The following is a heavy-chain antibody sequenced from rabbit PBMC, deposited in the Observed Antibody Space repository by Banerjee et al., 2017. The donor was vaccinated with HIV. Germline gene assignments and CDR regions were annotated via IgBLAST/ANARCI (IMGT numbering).Heavy chain of an antibody. V-gene: IGHV1S45*01. CDR1: RFPFSDKAV. CDR2: INAVTGKA. D-gene: IGHD4-1*01. CDR3: ARDLAGVIGWNFGW. Sequence: QEQLVESRGGLVKPGGSLKLSCTASRFPFSDKAVMCWVRQAPGKGLQWIACINAVTGKAVYASWAKGRYTFSKTSSTTVTLEMTSLTAADTATYFCARDLAGVIGWNFGWWGQGTLVTVS. J-gene: IGHJ4*01.